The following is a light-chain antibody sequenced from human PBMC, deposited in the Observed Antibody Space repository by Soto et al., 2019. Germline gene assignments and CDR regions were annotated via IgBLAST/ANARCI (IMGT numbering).Light chain of an antibody. CDR1: SSDVGSYNL. Sequence: QSALTQPASVSGSPGQSITISCTGTSSDVGSYNLVSWYQQHPGKAPKLMIYEGSKRPSGVSNRFSGSKSGNTASLTISGLQAEDEADYYCSSYIPTTYAFGTGTKVTVL. CDR2: EGS. J-gene: IGLJ1*01. V-gene: IGLV2-14*02. CDR3: SSYIPTTYA.